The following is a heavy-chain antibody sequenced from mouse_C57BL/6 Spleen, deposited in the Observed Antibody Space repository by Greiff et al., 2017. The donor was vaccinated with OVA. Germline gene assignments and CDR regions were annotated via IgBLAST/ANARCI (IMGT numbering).Heavy chain of an antibody. CDR2: INPSTGGT. CDR1: GYSFTGYY. D-gene: IGHD2-1*01. V-gene: IGHV1-42*01. J-gene: IGHJ2*01. CDR3: ARSPYGTNFDY. Sequence: VQLQQSGPELVKPGASVKISCKASGYSFTGYYMNWVKQSPEKSLEWIGEINPSTGGTTYNQKFKAKATLTVDKSSSTAYMQLKSLTSEDSAVYYCARSPYGTNFDYWGQGTTLTVSS.